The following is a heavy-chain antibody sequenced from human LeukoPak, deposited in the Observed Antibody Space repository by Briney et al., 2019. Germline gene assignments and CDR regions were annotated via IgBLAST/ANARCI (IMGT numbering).Heavy chain of an antibody. CDR2: ISDSGRNT. V-gene: IGHV3-23*01. CDR3: ARDVPSHIVVVVSAMFDY. Sequence: GGSLRLSCAASGFTFSSYAMSWVRQAPGKGLEWVSTISDSGRNTHYADSVKGRFTISRDNSQNTLYLQMNSLRAEDTALYYCARDVPSHIVVVVSAMFDYWGQGILVTVSS. D-gene: IGHD2-2*01. J-gene: IGHJ4*02. CDR1: GFTFSSYA.